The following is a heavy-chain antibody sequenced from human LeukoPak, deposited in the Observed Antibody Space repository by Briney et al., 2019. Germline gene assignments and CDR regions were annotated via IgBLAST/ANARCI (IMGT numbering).Heavy chain of an antibody. CDR2: IRYDGSNK. CDR1: GFTFSRYA. D-gene: IGHD3-10*01. Sequence: GGSLRLSCAVSGFTFSRYAMTWVRQAPGKGLEWVAFIRYDGSNKYYADSVKGRFTISRDNSKNTLYLQMNSLRAEDTAVYYCAKGGRELWFGEPFFDYWGQGTLVTVSS. CDR3: AKGGRELWFGEPFFDY. V-gene: IGHV3-30*02. J-gene: IGHJ4*02.